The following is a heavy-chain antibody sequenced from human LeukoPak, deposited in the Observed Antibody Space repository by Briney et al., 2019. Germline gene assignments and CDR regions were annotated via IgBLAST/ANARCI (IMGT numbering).Heavy chain of an antibody. CDR3: ARVPPYSRSWYYFDN. V-gene: IGHV1-2*02. J-gene: IGHJ4*02. D-gene: IGHD6-13*01. CDR1: GYTFTSYY. CDR2: INPNSGGT. Sequence: ASVTVSFKSSGYTFTSYYMHWVRQAPGQGLEWMGWINPNSGGTRYAQKFQGRVTVTRDTSITTAYMELSRLTSDDTAVYYCARVPPYSRSWYYFDNWGQGSLVTVSS.